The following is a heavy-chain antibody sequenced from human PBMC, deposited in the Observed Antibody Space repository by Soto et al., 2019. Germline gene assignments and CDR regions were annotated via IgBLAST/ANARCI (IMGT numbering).Heavy chain of an antibody. CDR1: GFPFSSYW. Sequence: EVQLVESGGGLVQPGESLTLSCAASGFPFSSYWMHWVRQAPGKGLVWVSRIKSDGSGTYYADSVQDRFTISRDNARNRRDQQMNSLRVEDTAVYFCARGDGDRYDGNGYLGRHWGQGTLVTVSS. V-gene: IGHV3-74*01. CDR2: IKSDGSGT. D-gene: IGHD3-22*01. J-gene: IGHJ4*02. CDR3: ARGDGDRYDGNGYLGRH.